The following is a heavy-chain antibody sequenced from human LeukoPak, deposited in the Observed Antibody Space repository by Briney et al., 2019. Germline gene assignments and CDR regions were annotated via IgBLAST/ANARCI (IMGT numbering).Heavy chain of an antibody. CDR1: GGSISSSSSY. D-gene: IGHD6-13*01. Sequence: SETLSLTFPVSGGSISSSSSYWGWIRQPPGKGLEWVGSIYYSGSTYYNPSLKSRVTISVDTSKNQSSLELCSVTAADTAVYYCARHLDTSSWSYYYYYMDVWGKGTTVTVSS. J-gene: IGHJ6*03. CDR3: ARHLDTSSWSYYYYYMDV. CDR2: IYYSGST. V-gene: IGHV4-39*01.